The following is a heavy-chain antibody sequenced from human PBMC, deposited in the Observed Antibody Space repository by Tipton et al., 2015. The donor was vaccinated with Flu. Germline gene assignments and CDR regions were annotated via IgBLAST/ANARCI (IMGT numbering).Heavy chain of an antibody. D-gene: IGHD3-10*01. CDR3: SSYYIRAFDI. Sequence: TLSLTCTVSGASINNYYWSWIQQPPGKGLEWIGYIYYSGNTNYNPSLKSRVTMSLDASKSHFSLKLSSVTAADTAMYYCSSYYIRAFDIWGQGTMVTVSS. CDR1: GASINNYY. J-gene: IGHJ3*02. V-gene: IGHV4-59*01. CDR2: IYYSGNT.